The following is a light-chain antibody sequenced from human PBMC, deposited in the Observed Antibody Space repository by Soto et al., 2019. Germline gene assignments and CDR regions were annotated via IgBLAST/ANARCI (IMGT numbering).Light chain of an antibody. CDR2: GAS. J-gene: IGKJ1*01. Sequence: DIQMTQSPSSLSASVGDRVTISCRASQSVSIYLNWYQQKPGKAPKLLIYGASNLQSGVPSRFSGSGSGTDFTLSISSLQSEDFATYYYQQSYNAWTFGQGTKVEIK. V-gene: IGKV1-39*01. CDR1: QSVSIY. CDR3: QQSYNAWT.